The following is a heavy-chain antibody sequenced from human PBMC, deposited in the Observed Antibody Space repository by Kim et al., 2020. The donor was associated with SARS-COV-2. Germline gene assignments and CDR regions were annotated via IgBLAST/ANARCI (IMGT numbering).Heavy chain of an antibody. Sequence: SETLSLTCAVYGGSFSGYYWSWIRQPPGKGLEWIGEINHSGSTNYNPSLKSRVTISVDTSKNQFSLKLSSVTAADTAVYYCARGVVRGVIIFGLRARGNWFDPWGQGTLVTVSS. J-gene: IGHJ5*02. V-gene: IGHV4-34*01. CDR3: ARGVVRGVIIFGLRARGNWFDP. CDR2: INHSGST. D-gene: IGHD3-10*01. CDR1: GGSFSGYY.